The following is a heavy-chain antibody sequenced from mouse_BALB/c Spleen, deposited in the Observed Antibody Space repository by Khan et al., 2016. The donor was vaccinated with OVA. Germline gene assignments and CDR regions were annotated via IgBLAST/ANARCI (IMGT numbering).Heavy chain of an antibody. CDR1: GYSITSDYA. CDR3: ARSGTITTVVVNDFGF. D-gene: IGHD1-1*01. CDR2: IKYSGST. J-gene: IGHJ2*01. V-gene: IGHV3-2*02. Sequence: VQLQESGPGLVKPSQSLSLTCTVTGYSITSDYAWNWIRQFPGNKLEWMGYIKYSGSTSYNPSLKSRISISRDTSKNQFFLQLNSVTTVDPATYYGARSGTITTVVVNDFGFWGPGNTLTVSS.